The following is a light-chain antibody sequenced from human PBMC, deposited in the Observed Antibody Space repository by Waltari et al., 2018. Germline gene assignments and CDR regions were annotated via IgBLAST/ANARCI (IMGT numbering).Light chain of an antibody. CDR2: AAS. J-gene: IGKJ3*01. CDR3: QQTYITPLI. V-gene: IGKV1-39*01. CDR1: QNIRNF. Sequence: DIQVTQSPPSLSASVGDRVTITCRTSQNIRNFLNWYQQKPGKAPSLLIYAASNLQRGVPARFSGSGSGTDFTLTISSLQPEDFATYYCQQTYITPLIFGPGNSVDTK.